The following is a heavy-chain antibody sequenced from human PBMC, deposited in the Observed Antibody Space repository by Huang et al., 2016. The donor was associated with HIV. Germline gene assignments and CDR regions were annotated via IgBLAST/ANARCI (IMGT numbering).Heavy chain of an antibody. CDR1: RFTFCNYA. V-gene: IGHV3-30-3*01. D-gene: IGHD5-12*01. CDR3: ARDLWLRDLYYYYYMDV. CDR2: ISYDGSNK. Sequence: QVQLVESGGGVVQPGRSLRLSCAASRFTFCNYAMHWVRQAPGKGLEWGAVISYDGSNKYYADSVKGRFTISRDNSKNTLYLQMNSLRAEDTAVYYCARDLWLRDLYYYYYMDVWGKGTTVTVSS. J-gene: IGHJ6*03.